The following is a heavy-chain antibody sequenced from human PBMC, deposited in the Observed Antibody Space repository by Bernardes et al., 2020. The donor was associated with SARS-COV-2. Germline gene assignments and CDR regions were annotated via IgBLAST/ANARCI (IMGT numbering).Heavy chain of an antibody. Sequence: GGSLRLSCAASGFTFSSYAMSWVRQAPGKGLEWVSAISGSGGSTYYADSVKGRFTISRDNSKNTLYLQMNSLRAEDTAVYYCAKDIIPGSGIWGNWFDPWGQGTLVTVSS. CDR2: ISGSGGST. CDR1: GFTFSSYA. CDR3: AKDIIPGSGIWGNWFDP. V-gene: IGHV3-23*01. D-gene: IGHD3-10*01. J-gene: IGHJ5*02.